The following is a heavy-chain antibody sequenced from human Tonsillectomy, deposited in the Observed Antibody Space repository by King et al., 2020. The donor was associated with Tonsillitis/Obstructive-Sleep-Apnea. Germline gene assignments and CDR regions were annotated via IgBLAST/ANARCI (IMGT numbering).Heavy chain of an antibody. V-gene: IGHV4-39*01. CDR3: ARQQYYYYYMDV. J-gene: IGHJ6*03. CDR2: IYYSGST. Sequence: QLQESGPGLVKPSETLSLTCTVSGGSISSSRYYWGWIRQPPGKGLEWIGSIYYSGSTYYNPSLKSRVTISVDTSKNQFSLKLSSVTAADTAVYYCARQQYYYYYMDVWGKGTTVTVSS. CDR1: GGSISSSRYY.